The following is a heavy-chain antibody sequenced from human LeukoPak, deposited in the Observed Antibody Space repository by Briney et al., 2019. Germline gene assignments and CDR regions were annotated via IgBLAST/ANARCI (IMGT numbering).Heavy chain of an antibody. D-gene: IGHD3-3*01. V-gene: IGHV4-34*01. CDR1: GGSFRDYY. J-gene: IGHJ2*01. Sequence: SETLSLTCVVYGGSFRDYYWSWIRQTPGEGLQWIGGIKHSGSTDFNPSLKSRVTMSIDTSKNQFSLKLTSVTAADTALYYCARGILGKGYFDLWGRDTLITVSS. CDR3: ARGILGKGYFDL. CDR2: IKHSGST.